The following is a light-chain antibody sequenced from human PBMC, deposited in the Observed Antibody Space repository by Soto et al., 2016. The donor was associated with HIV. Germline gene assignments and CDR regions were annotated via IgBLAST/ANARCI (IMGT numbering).Light chain of an antibody. J-gene: IGLJ3*02. V-gene: IGLV3-21*03. CDR2: DDS. Sequence: SYELTQPPSVSVAPGKTARVPCGGNNIGIKSVHWYQRKPGQAPVLVVYDDSDRPSGIPERFSGSNSANTATLTISRVEAGDEADYYCQVWDSSSDQVFGGGTKLTVL. CDR1: NIGIKS. CDR3: QVWDSSSDQV.